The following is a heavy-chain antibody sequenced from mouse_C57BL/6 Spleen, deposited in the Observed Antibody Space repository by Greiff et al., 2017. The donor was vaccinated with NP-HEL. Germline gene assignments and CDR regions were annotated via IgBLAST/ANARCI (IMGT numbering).Heavy chain of an antibody. J-gene: IGHJ4*01. Sequence: DVKLVESGGGLVQPGGSLKLSCAASGFTFSDYYMYWVRQTPETRLEWVAYISNGGGSTYYPDTVKGRFTISRDNAKNTLYLQMSRLKSEDTAMYYCARRYYYGSSYHYYAMDDWGQGTSVTVSS. V-gene: IGHV5-12*01. D-gene: IGHD1-1*01. CDR1: GFTFSDYY. CDR2: ISNGGGST. CDR3: ARRYYYGSSYHYYAMDD.